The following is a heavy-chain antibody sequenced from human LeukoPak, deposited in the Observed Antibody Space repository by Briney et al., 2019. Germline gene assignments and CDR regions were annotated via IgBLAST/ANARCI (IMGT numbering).Heavy chain of an antibody. CDR1: GGSIRSSYYY. Sequence: SETLSLTCTVSGGSIRSSYYYWGWIRQPPGKGLEWIGSIYDSGSTYYNPSLKSRVTISVDTSKNQFSLKLSSVTAADTAVYYCARPLYGMDVWGQGTTVTVSS. J-gene: IGHJ6*02. V-gene: IGHV4-39*07. CDR3: ARPLYGMDV. CDR2: IYDSGST.